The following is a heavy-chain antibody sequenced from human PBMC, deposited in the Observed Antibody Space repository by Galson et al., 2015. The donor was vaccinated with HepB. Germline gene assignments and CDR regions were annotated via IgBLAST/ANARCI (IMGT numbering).Heavy chain of an antibody. CDR2: IFPNSGDT. J-gene: IGHJ4*02. CDR1: GYIFTGFY. V-gene: IGHV1-2*02. D-gene: IGHD2-15*01. Sequence: SVKVSCKASGYIFTGFYIHWVRQAPVQGLEWMGWIFPNSGDTNYAQKFQGRVTMTRDTSICTAYMELNRLRSDDTAMYFCARGDRVCSGGSCFSAYFDDWGQGTLVTVSS. CDR3: ARGDRVCSGGSCFSAYFDD.